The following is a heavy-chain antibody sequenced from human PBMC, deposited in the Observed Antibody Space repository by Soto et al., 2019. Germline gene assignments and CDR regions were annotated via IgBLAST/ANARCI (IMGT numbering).Heavy chain of an antibody. J-gene: IGHJ4*02. CDR1: GFTFSNYA. Sequence: EVQLLEFGGHLVQPGGSLRLSCAASGFTFSNYAMTWVRRAPGKGLEWVSTISGGGNTYYADSVKGRFTISRDNSKSTLYLQMDSVRVDDTAVYYCAKGARSSCGSDGYKFDNWGQGTLVTVSS. D-gene: IGHD2-21*01. CDR3: AKGARSSCGSDGYKFDN. V-gene: IGHV3-23*01. CDR2: ISGGGNT.